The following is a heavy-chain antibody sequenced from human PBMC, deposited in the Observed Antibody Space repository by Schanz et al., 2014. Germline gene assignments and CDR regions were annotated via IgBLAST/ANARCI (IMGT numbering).Heavy chain of an antibody. D-gene: IGHD5-12*01. J-gene: IGHJ4*02. V-gene: IGHV3-7*01. Sequence: VQLVESGGGVVQPGGSLRLSCAASGFSFSSYGMHWVRQAPGKGLEWVANIKHDGGEKYYVDSLKGRFTISRDNAKNSLYLQMSSLRAEDTAVYYCVRIYSGYSGGYLDYWGQGTLVTVSS. CDR2: IKHDGGEK. CDR3: VRIYSGYSGGYLDY. CDR1: GFSFSSYG.